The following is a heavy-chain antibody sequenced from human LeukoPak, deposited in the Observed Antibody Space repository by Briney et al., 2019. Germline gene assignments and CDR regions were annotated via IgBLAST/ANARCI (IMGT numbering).Heavy chain of an antibody. J-gene: IGHJ5*02. D-gene: IGHD2-2*01. CDR2: ISASGLTT. Sequence: GGSLRLSCAASGFTFSSYAMSWVRQAPGKGLEWVSAISASGLTTYYADSVKGRFSISRDNSKNTLYLQMSSLRADDTAVYYCAKEPREYCSRTSCPNWIDPWGQGTLVSVSS. CDR3: AKEPREYCSRTSCPNWIDP. V-gene: IGHV3-23*01. CDR1: GFTFSSYA.